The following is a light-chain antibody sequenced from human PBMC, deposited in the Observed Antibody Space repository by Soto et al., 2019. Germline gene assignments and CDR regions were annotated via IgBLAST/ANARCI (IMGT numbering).Light chain of an antibody. CDR2: GAS. V-gene: IGKV1-8*01. Sequence: AIRLTQSPSSFSASAGDRVTISCRASQDIASTLAWYQQKPGKAPKLLISGASNLQIGVPSRFSGSGSGTDFSLTIRSLQSDDFATYFCQHYYTYPPTSGQGTKVDIK. CDR3: QHYYTYPPT. CDR1: QDIAST. J-gene: IGKJ1*01.